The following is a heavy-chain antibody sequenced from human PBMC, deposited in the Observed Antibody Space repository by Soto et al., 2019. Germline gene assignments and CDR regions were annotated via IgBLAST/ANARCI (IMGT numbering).Heavy chain of an antibody. D-gene: IGHD3-10*01. CDR3: AKDLVYGSGSLGH. V-gene: IGHV3-74*03. CDR2: IRGDGSDI. Sequence: EVQLVESGGGLVQPGGSLRLSCAASGFTFSSYWMHWVRQVPGKGLVWVSRIRGDGSDIQYADSVKDRFTISRDNAKNTLDLQMNSLRAEDKAVYYCAKDLVYGSGSLGHWGQGTLVTVSS. CDR1: GFTFSSYW. J-gene: IGHJ4*02.